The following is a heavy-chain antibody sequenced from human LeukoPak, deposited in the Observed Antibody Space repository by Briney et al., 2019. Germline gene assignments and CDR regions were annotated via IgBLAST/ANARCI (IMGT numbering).Heavy chain of an antibody. D-gene: IGHD7-27*01. CDR2: ISHTGRT. V-gene: IGHV4-34*01. CDR1: GLSFTGYY. CDR3: TKTSPGVPLEL. J-gene: IGHJ4*02. Sequence: SETLSLTCAVSGLSFTGYYWSWIRQPPGKGPEWIGEISHTGRTSYNPSLESRASISLDTSKKQFSLKLSFLTAADMAVYYCTKTSPGVPLELWGQGALVTVSS.